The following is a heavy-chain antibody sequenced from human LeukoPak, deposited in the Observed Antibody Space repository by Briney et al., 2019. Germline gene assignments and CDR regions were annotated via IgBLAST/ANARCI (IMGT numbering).Heavy chain of an antibody. J-gene: IGHJ4*02. CDR1: GYTFTSYY. V-gene: IGHV1-46*01. CDR3: ARDPHAGGFCGGDCYLDY. D-gene: IGHD2-21*02. Sequence: LVASVKVSCKASGYTFTSYYMHWVRQAPGQGLEWMGIINPSGGSTSYAQKFQGRVTMTRDTSTSTVYMELSSLRSEDTAVYYCARDPHAGGFCGGDCYLDYWGQGTLVTVSS. CDR2: INPSGGST.